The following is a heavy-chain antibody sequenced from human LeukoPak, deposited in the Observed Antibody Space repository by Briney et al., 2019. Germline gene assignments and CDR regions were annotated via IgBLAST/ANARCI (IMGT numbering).Heavy chain of an antibody. CDR1: GGSISSGDYY. CDR2: IYYSGST. V-gene: IGHV4-30-4*08. D-gene: IGHD3-3*01. Sequence: PSETLSLTCTVSGGSISSGDYYWSWIRQPPGKGLEWIVYIYYSGSTYYNPSLKSRVTISVYTSKNQFSLKLSSVTAADTAVYYCARGSGLRFLEWPYFDYWGQGTLVTVSS. J-gene: IGHJ4*02. CDR3: ARGSGLRFLEWPYFDY.